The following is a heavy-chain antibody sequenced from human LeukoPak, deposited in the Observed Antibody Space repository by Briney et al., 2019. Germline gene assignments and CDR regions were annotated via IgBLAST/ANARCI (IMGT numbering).Heavy chain of an antibody. CDR1: GFTFTSYA. CDR3: AKAPGYNYAPRGWIDP. V-gene: IGHV3-23*01. D-gene: IGHD5-18*01. Sequence: GGSLRLSCAASGFTFTSYAMIWVRQAPGKGLDWVSVISGSGGNTYYADSVKGRFTISRDNSKNTLYLQMNSLRAEDTAVYYCAKAPGYNYAPRGWIDPWGQGTLVTVSS. J-gene: IGHJ5*02. CDR2: ISGSGGNT.